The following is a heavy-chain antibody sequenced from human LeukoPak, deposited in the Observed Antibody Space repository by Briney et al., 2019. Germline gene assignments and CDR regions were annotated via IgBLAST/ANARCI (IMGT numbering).Heavy chain of an antibody. V-gene: IGHV3-9*03. Sequence: PGRSLRLSCAASGFTFDDYAMHWVRQAPGKGLEWVSGISWNSGSIGYADSVEGRFTISRDNAKNSLYLQMNSLRAEDMALYYCAKGTYYYDSRFDYWGQGTLVTVSS. CDR1: GFTFDDYA. D-gene: IGHD3-22*01. CDR2: ISWNSGSI. CDR3: AKGTYYYDSRFDY. J-gene: IGHJ4*02.